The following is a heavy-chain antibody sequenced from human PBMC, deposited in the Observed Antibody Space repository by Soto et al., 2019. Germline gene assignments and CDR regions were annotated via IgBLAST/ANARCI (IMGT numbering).Heavy chain of an antibody. D-gene: IGHD2-2*03. CDR1: GFTFSDYS. V-gene: IGHV3-11*01. Sequence: PGGSLRLSCAASGFTFSDYSMNWVRQAPGKGLEWVSYISRSGSDIYYADSVKGRFTISRDNAKNSLFLQMNSLRAEDTAVDYCATVGYCSSTSCQTRYYYYGLDVWGQGTTVTVSS. J-gene: IGHJ6*02. CDR3: ATVGYCSSTSCQTRYYYYGLDV. CDR2: ISRSGSDI.